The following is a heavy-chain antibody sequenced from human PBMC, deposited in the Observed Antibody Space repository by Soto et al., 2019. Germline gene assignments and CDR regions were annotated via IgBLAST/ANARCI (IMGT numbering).Heavy chain of an antibody. CDR3: VRDGTKTLRDWFDP. CDR2: IYATGTT. J-gene: IGHJ5*02. V-gene: IGHV4-61*02. Sequence: SETLSLTCTVSGGSINIYTHYWAWIRKSAGKGLEWIGRIYATGTTDYNPSLKSRVMMSVDTSKKQFSLKLRSVTAADTAVYYCVRDGTKTLRDWFDPWGQGISVTVSS. D-gene: IGHD1-1*01. CDR1: GGSINIYTHY.